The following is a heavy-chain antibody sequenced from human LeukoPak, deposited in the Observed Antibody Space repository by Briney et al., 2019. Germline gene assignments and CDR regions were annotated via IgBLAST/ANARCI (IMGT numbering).Heavy chain of an antibody. V-gene: IGHV4-59*01. J-gene: IGHJ4*02. Sequence: SETLSLTCTVSGGSITGYFWSWIRQPPGKGLESIGHINHIGSTNYNPSLRSRVTISVHTSKNQFSQKLRSVPAADTAMYYCASEALTIFPPSFAFWGKGTVVTVSS. CDR1: GGSITGYF. CDR3: ASEALTIFPPSFAF. D-gene: IGHD3-9*01. CDR2: INHIGST.